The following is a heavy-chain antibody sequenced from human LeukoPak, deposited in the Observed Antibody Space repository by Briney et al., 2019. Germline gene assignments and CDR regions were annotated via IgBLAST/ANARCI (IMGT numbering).Heavy chain of an antibody. CDR2: IHYSGST. CDR3: ARVDYGGNPAIYYFDY. Sequence: SETLSLTCTVSGGSISSSSYYWGWIRQPPGKGLEWIGSIHYSGSTYYNPSLKSRVTISIDTSKNQFSLKLSSVTAADTAVYYCARVDYGGNPAIYYFDYWGQGTLVTVSS. J-gene: IGHJ4*02. V-gene: IGHV4-39*07. CDR1: GGSISSSSYY. D-gene: IGHD4-23*01.